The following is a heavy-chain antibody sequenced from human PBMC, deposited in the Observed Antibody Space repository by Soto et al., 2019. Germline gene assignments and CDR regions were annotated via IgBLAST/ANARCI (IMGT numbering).Heavy chain of an antibody. CDR3: ARSLTTVVTMDV. V-gene: IGHV4-59*04. CDR1: DGSISGYF. Sequence: SETLSLTCIVSDGSISGYFWSWIRQPPGKGLEWIGTFHYSGRTYYSPSLKSRVTISVDTSKNQFSLKLSSVTAADTAVYYCARSLTTVVTMDVWGQGALVTVSS. CDR2: FHYSGRT. J-gene: IGHJ4*02. D-gene: IGHD4-17*01.